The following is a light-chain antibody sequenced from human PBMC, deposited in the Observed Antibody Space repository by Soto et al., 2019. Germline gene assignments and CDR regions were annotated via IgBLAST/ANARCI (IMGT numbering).Light chain of an antibody. CDR2: WAS. Sequence: DFVMTQSPDSLALSLGESATINCKSSQSVLSNSDNKNYLAWFQQKLGQPPKLLIYWASTRESGVPDRFSGSGSATDFTLTISSLQAEDVAVYYCQQYHSDPITFGQGTRLEIK. J-gene: IGKJ5*01. CDR1: QSVLSNSDNKNY. CDR3: QQYHSDPIT. V-gene: IGKV4-1*01.